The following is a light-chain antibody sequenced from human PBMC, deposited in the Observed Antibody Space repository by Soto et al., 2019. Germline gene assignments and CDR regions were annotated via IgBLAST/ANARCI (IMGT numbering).Light chain of an antibody. CDR1: SSDIGIYDR. CDR2: EVT. J-gene: IGLJ2*01. CDR3: SSYTSSNTVL. Sequence: QSALTQPPSVSGSPGQSVTISCTGTSSDIGIYDRVSWYQQTPGTAPKLMIYEVTNRPSGVPDRFSGSKSGTTASLTISGLQAEDEAGYYCSSYTSSNTVLFGGGTK. V-gene: IGLV2-18*02.